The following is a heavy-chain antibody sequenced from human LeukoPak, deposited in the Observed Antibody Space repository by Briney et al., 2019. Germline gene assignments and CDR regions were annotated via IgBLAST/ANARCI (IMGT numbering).Heavy chain of an antibody. CDR1: GGSISSSSHY. CDR2: IYYSGST. J-gene: IGHJ4*02. D-gene: IGHD3-3*01. Sequence: SETLSLTCTVSGGSISSSSHYWAWIRQSPGTGLEWIGSIYYSGSTYYNPSLKSRATISVDTSKNQISLKVSTVTAADSALYFCARQRTSGSASNLRVAQIDSWGQGTLVTVSS. CDR3: ARQRTSGSASNLRVAQIDS. V-gene: IGHV4-39*01.